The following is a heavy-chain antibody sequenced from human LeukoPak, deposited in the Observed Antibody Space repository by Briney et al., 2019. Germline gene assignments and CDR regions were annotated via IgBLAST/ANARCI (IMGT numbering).Heavy chain of an antibody. V-gene: IGHV3-66*01. CDR2: IYSGGNT. J-gene: IGHJ6*03. CDR1: GFTVSSNY. D-gene: IGHD3-3*01. Sequence: GGSPRLSCAASGFTVSSNYMTWVRQAPGKGLEWVSVIYSGGNTYYADSVKGRFTISRDNAKNSLYLQMNSLRAEDTAVYYCAREGYDFWGVYMDVWGKGTTVTVSS. CDR3: AREGYDFWGVYMDV.